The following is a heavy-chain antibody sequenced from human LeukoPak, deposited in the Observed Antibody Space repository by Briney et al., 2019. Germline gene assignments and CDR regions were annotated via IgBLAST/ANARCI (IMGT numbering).Heavy chain of an antibody. J-gene: IGHJ4*02. V-gene: IGHV4-39*01. D-gene: IGHD2-2*01. CDR1: GGSISSSSYY. Sequence: PSETLSLTCTVSGGSISSSSYYWGWIRQHPGKGLEWIGSIHYSGSTYYNPSLKSRVTISVDTSKNQFSLKLNSVTAADTAVYYCASPSYCTSTSCLRWYYWGQGTLVTVSS. CDR2: IHYSGST. CDR3: ASPSYCTSTSCLRWYY.